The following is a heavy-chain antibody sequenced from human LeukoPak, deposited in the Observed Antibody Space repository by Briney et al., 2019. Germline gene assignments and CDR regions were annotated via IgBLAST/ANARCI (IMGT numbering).Heavy chain of an antibody. J-gene: IGHJ4*02. CDR1: SDSITGYY. V-gene: IGHV4-59*12. CDR3: ERGVNSARSFFDY. CDR2: VYHTGST. D-gene: IGHD4-23*01. Sequence: SETLSLTCTVSSDSITGYYWSWIRQPPGKGLEWIGYVYHTGSTYYCPSLKSRVTISVDRSKNQFSLKLTSVTAADTAVYYCERGVNSARSFFDYWGQGSLVTVSS.